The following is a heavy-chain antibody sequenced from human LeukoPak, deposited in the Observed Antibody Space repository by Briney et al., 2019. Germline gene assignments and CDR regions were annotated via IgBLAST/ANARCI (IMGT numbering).Heavy chain of an antibody. CDR1: GFTFSSYA. CDR3: ARVTSTVATNFYYYMDV. J-gene: IGHJ6*03. Sequence: PGGSLRLPCAASGFTFSSYAMSWVRQAPGEGLEWVSAISGSGGSTYYADSVKGRFTISRDNSNNIMYLQMSSLRGDDTAVYYWARVTSTVATNFYYYMDVWGKGTTVTASS. CDR2: ISGSGGST. D-gene: IGHD4-11*01. V-gene: IGHV3-23*01.